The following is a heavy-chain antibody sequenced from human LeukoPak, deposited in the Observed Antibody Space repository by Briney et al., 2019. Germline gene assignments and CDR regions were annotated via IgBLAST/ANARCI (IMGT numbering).Heavy chain of an antibody. CDR1: GFTFSSSG. CDR2: ISGTSGSI. D-gene: IGHD1-1*01. Sequence: PGGSLRLSCSVSGFTFSSSGMNWVRQAPGRGLEWISYISGTSGSIYYADSVKGRFTISRDNAKKSLYLQMNSLRAEDTALYYCATTSXSXXWGXXXLVT. V-gene: IGHV3-48*01. CDR3: ATTSXSXX. J-gene: IGHJ1*01.